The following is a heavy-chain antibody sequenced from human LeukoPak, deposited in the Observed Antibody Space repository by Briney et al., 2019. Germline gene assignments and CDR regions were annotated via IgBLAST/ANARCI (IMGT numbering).Heavy chain of an antibody. CDR2: INYSGST. V-gene: IGHV4-39*01. Sequence: SETLSLTCTVSGGSISSYYWSWIRQPPGQGLEWIGSINYSGSTYYNPSLKSRITISIDTSKNQFSLNMSSVTAADTAVYYCARRRFVRGPDVVNPFDYWGQGTLVTVSS. D-gene: IGHD2-8*01. CDR3: ARRRFVRGPDVVNPFDY. CDR1: GGSISSYY. J-gene: IGHJ4*02.